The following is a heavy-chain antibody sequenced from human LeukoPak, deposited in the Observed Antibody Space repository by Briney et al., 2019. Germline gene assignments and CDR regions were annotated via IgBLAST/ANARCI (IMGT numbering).Heavy chain of an antibody. CDR1: GFTVSSNY. D-gene: IGHD2-21*01. Sequence: PGGSLRLSCAASGFTVSSNYMSWVRQAPGKGLEWVSVIYSGGSTYYADSVKGRFTISRDNSKNTLYLQMNSLRAEDTAVYYCARGFHLPYFDPWGQGTLVTVSS. CDR3: ARGFHLPYFDP. CDR2: IYSGGST. V-gene: IGHV3-53*01. J-gene: IGHJ5*02.